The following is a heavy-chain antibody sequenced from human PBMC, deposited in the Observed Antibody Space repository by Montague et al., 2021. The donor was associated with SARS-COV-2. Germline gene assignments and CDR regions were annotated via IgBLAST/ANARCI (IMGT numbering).Heavy chain of an antibody. CDR3: ARDDPYCTNGVCYTGNWFDP. D-gene: IGHD2-8*01. CDR1: GDSVSSNSAA. CDR2: TYYRSKWYN. J-gene: IGHJ5*02. Sequence: CAISGDSVSSNSAARNWNRQSPSSRLEWLGRTYYRSKWYNDYAVSVKSRITINPDTSKNQFSLQLNSVTPEYTAVYYCARDDPYCTNGVCYTGNWFDPWGQGTLVTVSS. V-gene: IGHV6-1*01.